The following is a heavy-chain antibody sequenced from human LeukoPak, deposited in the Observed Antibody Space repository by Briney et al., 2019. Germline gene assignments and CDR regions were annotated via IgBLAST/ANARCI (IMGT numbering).Heavy chain of an antibody. J-gene: IGHJ4*02. CDR3: ARGSGYGDSPGLD. D-gene: IGHD4-17*01. CDR2: INPNSGGA. CDR1: GYTFTDYY. V-gene: IGHV1-2*06. Sequence: ASVKVSCKASGYTFTDYYMHWVRQAPGQGLEWMGRINPNSGGANYAQQFQGRVTMTRDTSITTAYMEVVRLSSDDTAVYCCARGSGYGDSPGLDWGQGTLVTVSS.